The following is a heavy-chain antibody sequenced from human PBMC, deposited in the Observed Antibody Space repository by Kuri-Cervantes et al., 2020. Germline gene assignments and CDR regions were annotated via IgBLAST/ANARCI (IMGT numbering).Heavy chain of an antibody. D-gene: IGHD4-17*01. CDR3: TSEGDYVDYAH. J-gene: IGHJ4*02. Sequence: GESLKISCAASGFTFSSYSMNWVRQAPEKGLEWVSSISSSSSYIYYADSVKGRFTISRDNSKNTLYLQLNSLKTEDTAVYYCTSEGDYVDYAHWGQGTLVTVSS. CDR2: ISSSSSYI. V-gene: IGHV3-21*03. CDR1: GFTFSSYS.